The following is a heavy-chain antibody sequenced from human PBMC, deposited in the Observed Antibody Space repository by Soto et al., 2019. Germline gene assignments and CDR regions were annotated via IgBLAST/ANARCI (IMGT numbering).Heavy chain of an antibody. V-gene: IGHV4-30-4*01. D-gene: IGHD4-17*01. Sequence: QVQLQESGPGLVKPSQTLSLTCTVSGVSISSGDYYWSWIRQPPGKGLVWIGYIHYSGSTSYNPSLKSRVTISVDTSRNQFSLKLSSVTAADTAVYYCARDSHGDPFDYWGQGALVTVSS. CDR1: GVSISSGDYY. CDR2: IHYSGST. J-gene: IGHJ4*02. CDR3: ARDSHGDPFDY.